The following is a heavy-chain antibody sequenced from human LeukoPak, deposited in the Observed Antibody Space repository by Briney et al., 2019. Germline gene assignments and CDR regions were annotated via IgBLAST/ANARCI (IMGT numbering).Heavy chain of an antibody. D-gene: IGHD5-24*01. V-gene: IGHV4-31*03. Sequence: SQTLSLTCTVSGGSISSGGYYWSWIRQHPGKGLEWIGYIYYSGSTYYNPSLKSRVTISVDTSKNQFSLKLSSVTAADTAVYYCARDGSRDGFKSVYYFDYWGQGTLVTVSS. CDR3: ARDGSRDGFKSVYYFDY. J-gene: IGHJ4*02. CDR2: IYYSGST. CDR1: GGSISSGGYY.